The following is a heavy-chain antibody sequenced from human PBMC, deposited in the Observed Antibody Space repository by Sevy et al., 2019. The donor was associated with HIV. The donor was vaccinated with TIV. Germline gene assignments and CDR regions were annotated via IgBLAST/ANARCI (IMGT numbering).Heavy chain of an antibody. V-gene: IGHV3-48*01. Sequence: GGSLRLSCAASGFTFSSYSMSWVRQAPGKGLEWVSYISSSSSTIYYADSVKGRFTISRDNAKNSLYLQMNSLRAEDTAVYYCAREPQLGYFDYWGQGTLVTVSS. CDR2: ISSSSSTI. J-gene: IGHJ4*02. D-gene: IGHD6-13*01. CDR3: AREPQLGYFDY. CDR1: GFTFSSYS.